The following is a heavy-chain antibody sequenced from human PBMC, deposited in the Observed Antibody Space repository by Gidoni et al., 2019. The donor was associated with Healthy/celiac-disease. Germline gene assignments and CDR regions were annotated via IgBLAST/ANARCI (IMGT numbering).Heavy chain of an antibody. D-gene: IGHD2-2*01. J-gene: IGHJ5*02. CDR3: ARDPSPMGYCSSTSCYNWFDP. V-gene: IGHV4-59*01. CDR2: IYYSGST. CDR1: GGSISSYY. Sequence: QVQLQESGPGLVKPSETLSLTCTVSGGSISSYYWSWIRQPPGKGLEWIGYIYYSGSTNYNPSLKSRFTISLDTSKNQFSLKLSSVTAADTAVYYCARDPSPMGYCSSTSCYNWFDPWGQGTLVTVSS.